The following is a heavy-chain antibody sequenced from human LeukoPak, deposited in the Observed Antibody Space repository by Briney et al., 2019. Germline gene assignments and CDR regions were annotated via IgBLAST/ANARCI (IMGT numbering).Heavy chain of an antibody. Sequence: PGGSLRLSCAASGFTSSSYGMHWVRQAPGKGLEWVAVIWYDGSNKYYADSVKGRFTISRDNSKNTLYLQMNSLRAEDTAVYYCARERAAAHFDYWGQGTLVTVSS. V-gene: IGHV3-33*01. CDR2: IWYDGSNK. J-gene: IGHJ4*02. D-gene: IGHD2-2*01. CDR3: ARERAAAHFDY. CDR1: GFTSSSYG.